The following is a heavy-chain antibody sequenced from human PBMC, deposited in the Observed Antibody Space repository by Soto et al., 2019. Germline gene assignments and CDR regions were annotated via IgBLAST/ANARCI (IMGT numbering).Heavy chain of an antibody. D-gene: IGHD2-2*01. CDR2: ISVSGDTT. CDR1: GFTFSSYA. J-gene: IGHJ4*02. V-gene: IGHV3-23*01. CDR3: AKPYCSSTSCYANFDN. Sequence: GGSLRLSCVASGFTFSSYAMSWVRQAPGKGLEWVSAISVSGDTTYYADSVKGRFTISTDNSKNTLNLHMNSLRAEDTAVYYCAKPYCSSTSCYANFDNWGQGTLVTVSS.